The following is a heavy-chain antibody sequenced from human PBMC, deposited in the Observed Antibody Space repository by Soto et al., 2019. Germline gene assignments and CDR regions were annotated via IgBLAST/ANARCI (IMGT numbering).Heavy chain of an antibody. CDR3: ASSYGSGYRAFDY. CDR2: INPILSMS. J-gene: IGHJ4*02. V-gene: IGHV1-69*02. D-gene: IGHD3-10*01. CDR1: GDTFTFYS. Sequence: QVQLVQSGAEVKRPGSSVKVSCKASGDTFTFYSINWVRQAPGLGLEWMGRINPILSMSNYAQRFQGRVTMTADKSTSTAYMERSSLRSEDTAIYYCASSYGSGYRAFDYWCQGALVTVSS.